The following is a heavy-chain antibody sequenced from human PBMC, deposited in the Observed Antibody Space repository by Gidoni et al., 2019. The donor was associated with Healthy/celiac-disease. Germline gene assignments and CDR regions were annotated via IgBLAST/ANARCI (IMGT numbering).Heavy chain of an antibody. V-gene: IGHV4-4*07. J-gene: IGHJ4*02. CDR1: GGSISSYY. CDR3: ARGLVYCTNGCVNGFDY. CDR2: IYTSGIT. Sequence: QVQLQESGPGLVKPSETLSLTCTVSGGSISSYYWSWIRKPAGTGLEWIGRIYTSGITNYNPSLKSRVTMSVDTSKNQFSLKLSSVTAADTAVYYCARGLVYCTNGCVNGFDYWGQGTLVTVSS. D-gene: IGHD2-8*01.